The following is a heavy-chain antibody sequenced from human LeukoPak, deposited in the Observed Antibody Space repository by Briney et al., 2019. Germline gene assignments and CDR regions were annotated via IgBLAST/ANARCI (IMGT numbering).Heavy chain of an antibody. J-gene: IGHJ4*02. D-gene: IGHD5-12*01. CDR3: ARGVRAGGYPYFDA. CDR2: IYNSGST. CDR1: GGSISSYY. V-gene: IGHV4-59*01. Sequence: PSETLSLTCTVSGGSISSYYWSWIRQPPGKGLEWIVYIYNSGSTNYNPSLRSRVTISVDTSKNQFSLKLSSVTAADTAVYFCARGVRAGGYPYFDAWGQGILVSVSS.